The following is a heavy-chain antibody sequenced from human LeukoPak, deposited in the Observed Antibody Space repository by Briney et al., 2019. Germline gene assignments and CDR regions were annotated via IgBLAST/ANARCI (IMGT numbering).Heavy chain of an antibody. CDR2: IYHSGST. Sequence: SETLSLTCAVSGVSISSSNWWSWVRQPPGKGLEWIGEIYHSGSTNYNPSLKSRVTISVDKSKNQFSLKLSSVTAADTAVYYCATGIYYYDSSGLDYWGQGTLVTVSS. D-gene: IGHD3-22*01. CDR1: GVSISSSNW. V-gene: IGHV4-4*02. CDR3: ATGIYYYDSSGLDY. J-gene: IGHJ4*02.